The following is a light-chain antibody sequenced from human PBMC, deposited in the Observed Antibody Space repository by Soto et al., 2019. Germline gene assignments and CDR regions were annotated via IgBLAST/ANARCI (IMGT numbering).Light chain of an antibody. CDR3: QQRSNWPPPLT. CDR2: DAS. J-gene: IGKJ4*01. Sequence: EIVLTQSPATLSLSPGERATLSCRASQSVSSYLAWYQQKPGQAPRLLIYDASNRATGIPARFSGSGSGTDFTLTLSSLGPEDFEVYYCQQRSNWPPPLTFGGGTKVEIK. CDR1: QSVSSY. V-gene: IGKV3-11*01.